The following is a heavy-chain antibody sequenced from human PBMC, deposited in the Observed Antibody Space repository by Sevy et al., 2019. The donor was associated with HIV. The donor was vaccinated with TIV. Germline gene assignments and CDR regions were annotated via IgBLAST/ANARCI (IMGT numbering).Heavy chain of an antibody. CDR1: GFTFDDYA. CDR2: ISWHSGNI. J-gene: IGHJ6*02. D-gene: IGHD3-16*01. Sequence: GGSLRLSCAASGFTFDDYAMHWVRQRPGKGLEWVSGISWHSGNIDYADSVKGRFTISRDNAKNSLYLQMNSLRAEDTALYYCAKDIGPSNYDYVWGTYYFYGMDVWGQGTTVTVSS. V-gene: IGHV3-9*01. CDR3: AKDIGPSNYDYVWGTYYFYGMDV.